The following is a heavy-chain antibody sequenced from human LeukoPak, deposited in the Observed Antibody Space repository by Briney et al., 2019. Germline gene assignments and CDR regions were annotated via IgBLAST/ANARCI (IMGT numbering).Heavy chain of an antibody. CDR2: ISSSSSYI. Sequence: GSLRLSCAASGFTFSSYSMNWVRQAPGKGLEWVSSISSSSSYIYYADSVKGRFTISRDNAKNSLYLQMNSLRAEDTAVYYCARVPRVSSVTTTDASFDYWGQGTLVTVSS. J-gene: IGHJ4*02. CDR1: GFTFSSYS. V-gene: IGHV3-21*01. D-gene: IGHD4-17*01. CDR3: ARVPRVSSVTTTDASFDY.